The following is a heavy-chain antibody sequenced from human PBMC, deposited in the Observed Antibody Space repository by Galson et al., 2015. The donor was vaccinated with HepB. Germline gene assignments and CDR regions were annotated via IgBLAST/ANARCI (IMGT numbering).Heavy chain of an antibody. Sequence: QSGAEVKKPGESLRTSCKASGYTFTSYAMHWVRQAPGQRLEWMGWINAGNGNTKYSQKFQGRVTITRDTSASTAYMELSSLRSEDTAVYYCARDSRATPRFDYWGQGTLVTVSS. CDR1: GYTFTSYA. CDR2: INAGNGNT. D-gene: IGHD6-13*01. CDR3: ARDSRATPRFDY. J-gene: IGHJ4*02. V-gene: IGHV1-3*01.